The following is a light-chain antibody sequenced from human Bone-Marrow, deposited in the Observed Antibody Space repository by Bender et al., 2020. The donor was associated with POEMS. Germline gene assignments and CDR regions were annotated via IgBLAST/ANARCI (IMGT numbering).Light chain of an antibody. CDR1: SSDVGSDNL. V-gene: IGLV2-14*02. J-gene: IGLJ3*02. CDR3: SSYTSTLTPWV. Sequence: QSALTQPASVSGSPGQSITISCTGTSSDVGSDNLVSWYQQHPGKAPKLILFDGTERPSGISIRFSGSMSDNTASLAISGLQSEDEADYYCSSYTSTLTPWVFGGGTKLTVL. CDR2: DGT.